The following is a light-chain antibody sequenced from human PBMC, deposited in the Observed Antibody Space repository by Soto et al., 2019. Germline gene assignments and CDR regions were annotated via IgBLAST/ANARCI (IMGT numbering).Light chain of an antibody. J-gene: IGLJ2*01. CDR1: SSDIGDYDD. V-gene: IGLV2-14*03. Sequence: QSALTQPASVSGSPGQSITISCTGTSSDIGDYDDVSWYQQHPGKDPELMIYDVSNRPSGVSDRFSGSKSGNTASLTISGLQAEDEADYYCSSDASTATLGVVFGGGTKLTVL. CDR3: SSDASTATLGVV. CDR2: DVS.